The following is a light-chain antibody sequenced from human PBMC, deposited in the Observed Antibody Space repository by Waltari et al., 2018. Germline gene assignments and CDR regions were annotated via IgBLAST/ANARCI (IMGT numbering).Light chain of an antibody. CDR3: QQYNNWPYT. CDR2: GAS. V-gene: IGKV3-15*01. J-gene: IGKJ2*01. CDR1: QNICDN. Sequence: EILLPPSPATPSVSPGTIATLSCRASQNICDNLDWYQQKPGQPLRLLIHGASTRPTGLPARFSGSRSGTDFTLTISSLQSEDSAVYYCQQYNNWPYTFGQGTKLDIK.